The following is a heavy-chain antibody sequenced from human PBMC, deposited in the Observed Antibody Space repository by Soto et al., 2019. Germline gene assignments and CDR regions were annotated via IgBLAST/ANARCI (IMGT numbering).Heavy chain of an antibody. D-gene: IGHD4-17*01. CDR3: ARVGGTVTSDY. CDR1: GFSFSTYG. Sequence: QVQLVESGGGVVQPGRSLRLSCAASGFSFSTYGMHWVRQAPGKGLEWVALIYFDGSKKYYADSVKGRFTISRDNSKNTLYLQMSSLRAEDTAVYYCARVGGTVTSDYWCQGTLVTVSS. V-gene: IGHV3-33*01. CDR2: IYFDGSKK. J-gene: IGHJ4*02.